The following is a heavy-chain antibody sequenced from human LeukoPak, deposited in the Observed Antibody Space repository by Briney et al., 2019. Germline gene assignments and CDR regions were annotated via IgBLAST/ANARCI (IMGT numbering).Heavy chain of an antibody. V-gene: IGHV3-21*01. Sequence: PGGSLRLSCAASGFALSDYAINWVRQAPGKGLEWVSSISSGATYIYYADSVRGRFTISRDSAKDSVSLQMDSLRAEDTAVYYCARSPLGWSGYYYNYWGQGTLVTVSS. D-gene: IGHD3-3*01. CDR2: ISSGATYI. J-gene: IGHJ4*02. CDR1: GFALSDYA. CDR3: ARSPLGWSGYYYNY.